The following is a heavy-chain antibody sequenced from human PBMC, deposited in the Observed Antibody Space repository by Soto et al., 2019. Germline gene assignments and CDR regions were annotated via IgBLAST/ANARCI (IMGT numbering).Heavy chain of an antibody. Sequence: PSETLSLTCTVSGASVSSGSYYWSWIRQPPGKGLEWIGYIYSSGSTNYNPSLTSPAPISVDTPKNQFARKLSAVRAADTALYYCARGPPNPDTMRVVVINRYQYFDYWGQGTLVTASS. CDR1: GASVSSGSYY. CDR3: ARGPPNPDTMRVVVINRYQYFDY. J-gene: IGHJ4*02. V-gene: IGHV4-61*01. D-gene: IGHD3-22*01. CDR2: IYSSGST.